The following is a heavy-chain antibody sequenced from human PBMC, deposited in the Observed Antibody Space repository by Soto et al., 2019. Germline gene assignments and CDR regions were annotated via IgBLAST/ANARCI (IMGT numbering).Heavy chain of an antibody. CDR1: GFSLRNNGMG. V-gene: IGHV2-5*02. Sequence: QITLKESGPTLVKPTQTLTLTCTFSGFSLRNNGMGVGWIRQPPGKDLEWLANIYWDDDKRYSPAMKSRLTLTKDTSKNQVVLTLTNMDPVDTATYYCTHFYYGSGSHWGFGYWGQGTLATVSS. D-gene: IGHD3-10*01. CDR2: IYWDDDK. CDR3: THFYYGSGSHWGFGY. J-gene: IGHJ4*02.